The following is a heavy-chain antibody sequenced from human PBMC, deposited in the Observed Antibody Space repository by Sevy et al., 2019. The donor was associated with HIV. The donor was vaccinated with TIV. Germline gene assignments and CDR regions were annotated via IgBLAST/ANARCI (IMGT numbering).Heavy chain of an antibody. Sequence: GGSLRLSCAASGFTFSDYYMSWIRQAPGKGLEWVSYISSSGSTIYYAEAVKGRFTISRDNAKNSLYLQMNSLRAEDTAVYYWARDDGTTCVDYWGQGTLVTVSS. CDR2: ISSSGSTI. J-gene: IGHJ4*02. V-gene: IGHV3-11*01. CDR3: ARDDGTTCVDY. CDR1: GFTFSDYY. D-gene: IGHD1-1*01.